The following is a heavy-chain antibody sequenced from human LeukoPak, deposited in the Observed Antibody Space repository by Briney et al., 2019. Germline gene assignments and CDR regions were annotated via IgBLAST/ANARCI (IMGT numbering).Heavy chain of an antibody. CDR1: GGSISSYD. CDR3: ARLTSSWYQDWYFDL. D-gene: IGHD6-13*01. CDR2: FYISGSP. V-gene: IGHV4-4*07. Sequence: SETLSLTCTVSGGSISSYDWSWIRQPAGKGLEWIGRFYISGSPTYNPSPKSRVSMSLDTSKKQFSLKLSSVTAADTAVYYCARLTSSWYQDWYFDLWGHGTLVTVSS. J-gene: IGHJ2*01.